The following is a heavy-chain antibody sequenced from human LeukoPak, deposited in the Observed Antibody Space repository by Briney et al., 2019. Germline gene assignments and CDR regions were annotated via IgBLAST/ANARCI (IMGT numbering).Heavy chain of an antibody. CDR3: ARGSVVVTATNFDY. CDR1: GFTFSRHG. Sequence: GGSLRLSCAASGFTFSRHGMSWVRQAPGKGLEWVSSISGSGANIYYADSVKGRCTISRENSKNTLYLQMNSLRAEDTAVYYCARGSVVVTATNFDYWGQGTLVTVSS. J-gene: IGHJ4*02. V-gene: IGHV3-23*01. CDR2: ISGSGANI. D-gene: IGHD2-21*02.